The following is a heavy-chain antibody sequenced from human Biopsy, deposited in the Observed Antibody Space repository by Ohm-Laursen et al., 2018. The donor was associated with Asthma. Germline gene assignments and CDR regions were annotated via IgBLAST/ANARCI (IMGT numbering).Heavy chain of an antibody. CDR1: GFSFDDCA. CDR2: ISWNSGNI. Sequence: SLRLSCAAPGFSFDDCAMHWVRQAPGKGLEWVSSISWNSGNIDYAVSVKGRFTISRDNAKNSLYLQMNSLRAEDTALYYCVRVWGGSAFDIWGQGTMVTVSS. J-gene: IGHJ3*02. CDR3: VRVWGGSAFDI. D-gene: IGHD3-16*01. V-gene: IGHV3-9*01.